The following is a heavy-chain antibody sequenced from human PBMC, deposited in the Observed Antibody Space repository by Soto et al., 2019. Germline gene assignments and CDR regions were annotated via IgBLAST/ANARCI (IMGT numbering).Heavy chain of an antibody. CDR3: ARVLIQQQPYGLSYGMDV. CDR2: IYHSGST. J-gene: IGHJ6*02. Sequence: QVQLQESGPGLVKPSGTLSLTCAVSGGSISSSNWWSWVRQPPGKGLEWIGEIYHSGSTNYNPSLLSRVAIPVDRSKNQFSLQLSSVTAVDTAVYYCARVLIQQQPYGLSYGMDVWGQGTTVTVSS. V-gene: IGHV4-4*02. D-gene: IGHD6-13*01. CDR1: GGSISSSNW.